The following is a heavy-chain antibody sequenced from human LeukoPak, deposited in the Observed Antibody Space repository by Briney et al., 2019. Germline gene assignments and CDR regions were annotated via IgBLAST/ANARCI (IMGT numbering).Heavy chain of an antibody. CDR1: GGTFSSYA. CDR2: IIPICGRA. CDR3: ESDGGSSPWSYYYMDV. J-gene: IGHJ6*03. D-gene: IGHD6-6*01. Sequence: ASVKVSCQASGGTFSSYAISLVRQAPGQGLEWMGGIIPICGRANYAQEFHGRVTVTAAKDTSTAYLELSSLRSEDTAVYCWESDGGSSPWSYYYMDVWGKGTTVTVSS. V-gene: IGHV1-69*06.